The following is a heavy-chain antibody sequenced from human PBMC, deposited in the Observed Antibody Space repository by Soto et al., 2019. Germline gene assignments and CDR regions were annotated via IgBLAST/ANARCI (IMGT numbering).Heavy chain of an antibody. Sequence: PGGSLRLSCAASGFTFSSYGMHWVRQAPGKGLEWVAVKSYDGSNKYYGDPVKGRFTISRDNSKNTLYLQMNSLRAEDTAVYYCAKGMIVVVITYFDYWGQGTLVTVSS. D-gene: IGHD3-22*01. J-gene: IGHJ4*02. V-gene: IGHV3-30*18. CDR2: KSYDGSNK. CDR1: GFTFSSYG. CDR3: AKGMIVVVITYFDY.